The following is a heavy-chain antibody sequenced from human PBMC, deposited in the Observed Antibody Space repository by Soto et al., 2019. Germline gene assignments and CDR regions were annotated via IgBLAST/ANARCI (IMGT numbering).Heavy chain of an antibody. D-gene: IGHD1-26*01. Sequence: EVHVVESGGGLVKPGGSLRLSCTFTFSMYSMNWVRQAPGKGLEWVASISSGSAYIKYAESVKGRFTISRDNAKNSLHLQMTSLRAEDTAIYNCARDQGGSYDSWFDPWGQGTLVTVSS. CDR1: TFSMYS. V-gene: IGHV3-21*06. J-gene: IGHJ5*02. CDR3: ARDQGGSYDSWFDP. CDR2: ISSGSAYI.